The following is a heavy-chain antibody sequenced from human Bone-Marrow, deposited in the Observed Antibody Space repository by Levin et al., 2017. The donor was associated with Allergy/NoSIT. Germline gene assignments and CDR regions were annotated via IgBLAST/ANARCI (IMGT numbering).Heavy chain of an antibody. CDR3: AHRIYSTRWHYFDY. J-gene: IGHJ4*02. CDR1: GFSLSTSGVG. CDR2: IYWDDDK. D-gene: IGHD2-2*01. Sequence: SGPTLVKPTQTLTLTCTFSGFSLSTSGVGVGWIRQPPGKALEWLALIYWDDDKRYSPSLRSRLTITKETSKNQVVLTMTNMDPVDTATYYCAHRIYSTRWHYFDYWGQGTLVTVYS. V-gene: IGHV2-5*02.